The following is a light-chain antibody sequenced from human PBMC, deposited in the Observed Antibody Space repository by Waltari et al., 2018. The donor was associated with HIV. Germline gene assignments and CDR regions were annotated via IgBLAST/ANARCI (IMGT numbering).Light chain of an antibody. CDR1: TSHIGLTY. CDR2: RND. Sequence: QSVLTQPPSASGTPGQRVTISCSGRTSHIGLTYVSWYQQVPGTAPKLLIYRNDRRPSGVPDRFSGSKSGTSASLAISGLRSEDEADYYCAVWDDSLSGWVFGEGTKLTVL. CDR3: AVWDDSLSGWV. V-gene: IGLV1-47*01. J-gene: IGLJ3*02.